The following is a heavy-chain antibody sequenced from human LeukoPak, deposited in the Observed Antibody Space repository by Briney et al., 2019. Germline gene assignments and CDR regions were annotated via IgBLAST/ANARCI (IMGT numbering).Heavy chain of an antibody. V-gene: IGHV3-23*01. CDR1: GFTFSSYA. D-gene: IGHD2-2*01. CDR3: AKDYGQYQLLLDY. Sequence: GGSLRLSCAASGFTFSSYATSWVRQAPGKGLEWVSAISGSGGSTYYADSVKGRFTISRDNSKNTLYLQMNSLRAEDTAVYYCAKDYGQYQLLLDYWGQGTLVTVSS. J-gene: IGHJ4*02. CDR2: ISGSGGST.